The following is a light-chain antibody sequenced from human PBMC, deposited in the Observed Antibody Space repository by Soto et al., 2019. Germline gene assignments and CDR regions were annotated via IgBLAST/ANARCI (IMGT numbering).Light chain of an antibody. V-gene: IGLV1-51*01. CDR2: DNN. J-gene: IGLJ2*01. CDR1: SSNIGNNY. Sequence: QSVLTQPPSVSAAPGQKIIISCSGSSSNIGNNYVSWYQQLPGTAPKLLIYDNNERPSGIPDRFSGSKSGTSATLGITGLQTGDEAGYYCGTWDSSLSAVVFGGGTKVTVL. CDR3: GTWDSSLSAVV.